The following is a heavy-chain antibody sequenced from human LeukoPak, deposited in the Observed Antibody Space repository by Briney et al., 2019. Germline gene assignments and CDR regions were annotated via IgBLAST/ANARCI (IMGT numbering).Heavy chain of an antibody. D-gene: IGHD3/OR15-3a*01. J-gene: IGHJ1*01. Sequence: GGSLRLSCAASGFTFSSYAMTWVRQAPGKGLEWVSAVSGSGVNTYYADSVKGRFTISRDNSKNTLYLQLNSLRAEDTAVYYCAKHAGLAQEYIQHWGQGTVVTVSS. CDR2: VSGSGVNT. CDR3: AKHAGLAQEYIQH. V-gene: IGHV3-23*01. CDR1: GFTFSSYA.